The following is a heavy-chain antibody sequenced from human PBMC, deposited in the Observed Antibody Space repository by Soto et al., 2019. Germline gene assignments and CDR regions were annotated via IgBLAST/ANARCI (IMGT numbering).Heavy chain of an antibody. J-gene: IGHJ5*02. CDR1: GFIFSNYD. CDR2: MNPANGNT. Sequence: QVQLVQSGAEVKKPGASVKVSCKASGFIFSNYDITWVRQASGQGLEWMGWMNPANGNTGYAQKFQGRVTMTRDPSISTAYMELSSLRSEDTAVYYCARGYPYSSGPWGQGTLVTVSS. CDR3: ARGYPYSSGP. D-gene: IGHD6-19*01. V-gene: IGHV1-8*01.